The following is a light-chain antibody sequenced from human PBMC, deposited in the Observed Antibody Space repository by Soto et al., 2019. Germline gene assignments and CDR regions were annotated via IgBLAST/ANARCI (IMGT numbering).Light chain of an antibody. J-gene: IGKJ1*01. CDR3: QQYDSYST. CDR1: QSISSW. CDR2: KAS. Sequence: DIQMTQSPSTLSASVGDRVTITCRASQSISSWLAWYQQKPGKAPKLLLYKASSLESGVPTRFSGSGSGTEFTLDISSLQPEDFATYYCQQYDSYSTFGQGTKVEIK. V-gene: IGKV1-5*03.